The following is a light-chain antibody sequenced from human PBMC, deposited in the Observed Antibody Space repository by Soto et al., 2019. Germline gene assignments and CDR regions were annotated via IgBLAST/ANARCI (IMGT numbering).Light chain of an antibody. Sequence: QSVLTQPASVSGSPGQSITISCTGTSGDIGTYNLVSWYQQYPGEAPKLIIYEGSKWPPGVSDRFSGSNSGNTASLTISGLQAEDEADYYCCSYASSGIYWVFGEGTKLTVL. CDR3: CSYASSGIYWV. J-gene: IGLJ3*02. V-gene: IGLV2-23*01. CDR2: EGS. CDR1: SGDIGTYNL.